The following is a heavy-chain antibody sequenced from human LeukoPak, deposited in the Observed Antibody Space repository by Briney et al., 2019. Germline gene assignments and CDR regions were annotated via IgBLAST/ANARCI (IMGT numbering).Heavy chain of an antibody. D-gene: IGHD2/OR15-2a*01. CDR2: MNPNSGNT. CDR1: GYTFTSYD. Sequence: VASVKVSCKASGYTFTSYDINWVRQATGQGLEWMGWMNPNSGNTGYAQKFQGRVTMTRDTSISTAYMELSSLRSEDTAVYYCARALIGPTTSYYYYYMDVWGKGTTVTVSS. V-gene: IGHV1-8*01. J-gene: IGHJ6*03. CDR3: ARALIGPTTSYYYYYMDV.